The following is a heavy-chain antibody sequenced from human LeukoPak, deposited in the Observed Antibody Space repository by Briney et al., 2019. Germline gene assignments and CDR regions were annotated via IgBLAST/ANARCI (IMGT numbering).Heavy chain of an antibody. J-gene: IGHJ6*02. V-gene: IGHV3-53*01. D-gene: IGHD3-22*01. CDR2: IYDDNT. CDR3: ARDLRNYYDSSGYYKYYYGMDV. Sequence: AGGSLRLSCAASGFTVSAYAMAWVRQAPGKGLEWVSTIYDDNTYYADSVKGRFTISRDNSKNTLYLQMNSLRAEDTAVYYCARDLRNYYDSSGYYKYYYGMDVWGQGTTVTVSS. CDR1: GFTVSAYA.